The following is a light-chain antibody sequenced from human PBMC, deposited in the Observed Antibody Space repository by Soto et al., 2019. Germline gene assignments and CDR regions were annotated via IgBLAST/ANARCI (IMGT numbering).Light chain of an antibody. Sequence: LTQPPSVSGAPGQRVTISCTGSSSNIGAGYDVHWYQQLPGTAPKLLIYGNSNRPSGVPDRFSGSKSGTSASLAITGLQAEDEADYYCQSYDSSLSGVVFGGGTQLTVL. CDR1: SSNIGAGYD. J-gene: IGLJ2*01. CDR2: GNS. CDR3: QSYDSSLSGVV. V-gene: IGLV1-40*01.